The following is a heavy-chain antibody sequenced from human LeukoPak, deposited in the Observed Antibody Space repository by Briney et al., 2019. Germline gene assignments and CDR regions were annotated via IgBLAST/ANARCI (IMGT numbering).Heavy chain of an antibody. CDR2: INHSGST. D-gene: IGHD4-11*01. V-gene: IGHV4-34*01. J-gene: IGHJ4*01. CDR3: ARSELNDYSRF. CDR1: GGSFSGYY. Sequence: PSETLSLTCAVYGGSFSGYYWSWIRQPPGKGPEWIGEINHSGSTNDNPSLKSRVTISIDTSNNQFSLNLRSVTAADTAVYFCARSELNDYSRFWGQGIQVIVSS.